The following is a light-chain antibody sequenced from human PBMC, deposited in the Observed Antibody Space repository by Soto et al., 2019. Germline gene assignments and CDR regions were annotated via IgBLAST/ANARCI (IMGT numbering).Light chain of an antibody. CDR1: QSVRSNF. CDR2: GAS. V-gene: IGKV3-20*01. CDR3: QRYDSLRT. Sequence: EIVLTQSPGTLSFSPGERATLSCRASQSVRSNFLAWYQQKPGQAPRLLIYGASNRATGIPDRFSGSGSGTDFTLTITRLEPEDFAMYYCQRYDSLRTFGQGTKV. J-gene: IGKJ1*01.